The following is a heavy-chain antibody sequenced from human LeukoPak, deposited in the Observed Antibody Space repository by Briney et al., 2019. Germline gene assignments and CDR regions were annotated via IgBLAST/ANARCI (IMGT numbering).Heavy chain of an antibody. CDR2: ISSSGGST. D-gene: IGHD3-22*01. CDR3: AKGTYSSSPRDF. CDR1: GFTFSNYN. J-gene: IGHJ4*02. V-gene: IGHV3-23*01. Sequence: GGSLRLSCAASGFTFSNYNMNWVRQAPGKGLEWVSAISSSGGSTYYAGSVKGRFTISRDNSKNTLFLQMNSLRAEDTAVYYCAKGTYSSSPRDFWGQGTLVTVSS.